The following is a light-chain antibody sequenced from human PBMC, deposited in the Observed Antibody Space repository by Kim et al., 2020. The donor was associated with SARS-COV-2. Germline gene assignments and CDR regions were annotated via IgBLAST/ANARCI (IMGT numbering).Light chain of an antibody. CDR3: QAWDSSTHNYV. J-gene: IGLJ1*01. Sequence: PGQTASITCLGYNLGDKYVSWYQQKPGPSPVVVIYQDNQRPSGIPERFSGSNSGNTATLTISGTQAMDEADYYCQAWDSSTHNYVFGAGTKVTVL. CDR1: NLGDKY. CDR2: QDN. V-gene: IGLV3-1*01.